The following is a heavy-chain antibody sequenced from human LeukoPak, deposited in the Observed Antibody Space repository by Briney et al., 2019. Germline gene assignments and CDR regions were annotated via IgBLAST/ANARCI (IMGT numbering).Heavy chain of an antibody. Sequence: GASVKVSCKASGYTFTSYGISWVRQAPGQGLEWMGWISAYNGNTNYAQKLQGRVTMTTDTSTSTAYMELRSLRSDDTAVYYCASTGHYYDSSGMAWFDPWGQGTLVTVSS. CDR2: ISAYNGNT. V-gene: IGHV1-18*01. CDR3: ASTGHYYDSSGMAWFDP. J-gene: IGHJ5*02. CDR1: GYTFTSYG. D-gene: IGHD3-22*01.